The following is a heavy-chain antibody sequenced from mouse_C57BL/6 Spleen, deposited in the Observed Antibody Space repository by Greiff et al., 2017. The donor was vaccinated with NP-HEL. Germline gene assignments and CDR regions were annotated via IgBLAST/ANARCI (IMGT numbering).Heavy chain of an antibody. CDR1: GYTFTDYN. J-gene: IGHJ4*01. D-gene: IGHD2-5*01. CDR3: ARGGESNYYAMDY. Sequence: EVQLQQSGPELVKPGASVKMSCKASGYTFTDYNMHWVKQSHGKSLEWIGYINPNNGGTSYNQKFKGKATLTVNKSSSTAYMELRSLTSEDSAVYYCARGGESNYYAMDYWGQGTSVTVSS. CDR2: INPNNGGT. V-gene: IGHV1-22*01.